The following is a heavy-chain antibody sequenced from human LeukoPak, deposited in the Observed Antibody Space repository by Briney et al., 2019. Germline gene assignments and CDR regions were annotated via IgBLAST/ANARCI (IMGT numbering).Heavy chain of an antibody. CDR2: IYYSGST. V-gene: IGHV4-31*03. CDR1: GGSISSGGYY. D-gene: IGHD3-10*01. Sequence: SETLSLTCTVSGGSISSGGYYRSWIRQHPGKGLEWIGYIYYSGSTYYNPSLKSRVTISVDTSKNQFSLKLSSVTAADTAVYYCARLAELWFGGPNWFDPWGQGTLVTVSS. CDR3: ARLAELWFGGPNWFDP. J-gene: IGHJ5*02.